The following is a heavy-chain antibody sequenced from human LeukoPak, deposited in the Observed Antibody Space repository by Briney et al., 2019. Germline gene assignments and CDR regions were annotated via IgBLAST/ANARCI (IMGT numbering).Heavy chain of an antibody. CDR1: GFTFSSYV. D-gene: IGHD7-27*01. Sequence: GGSLRLSCAASGFTFSSYVMHWVRQAPGKGLEWVSSISSSSSYIYYADSVRGRFTISRDNAKNSLYLQMNSLRAEDTAVYYCARDLNVWGAFDIWGQGTMVTVSS. V-gene: IGHV3-21*01. CDR3: ARDLNVWGAFDI. CDR2: ISSSSSYI. J-gene: IGHJ3*02.